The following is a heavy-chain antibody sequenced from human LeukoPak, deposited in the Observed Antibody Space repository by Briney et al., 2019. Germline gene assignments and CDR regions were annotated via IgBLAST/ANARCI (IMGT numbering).Heavy chain of an antibody. CDR3: ARGRRRDGYNLPDY. J-gene: IGHJ4*02. CDR2: IYYSGTT. D-gene: IGHD5-24*01. V-gene: IGHV4-59*01. Sequence: SETLSLTCTVSGGSISNYYWNWIRQPPGKGLEWIGYIYYSGTTNYNPSLKSRVSMSVDTSKNQFSLKLSSVTAADTAVYYCARGRRRDGYNLPDYWGQGTLVTVSS. CDR1: GGSISNYY.